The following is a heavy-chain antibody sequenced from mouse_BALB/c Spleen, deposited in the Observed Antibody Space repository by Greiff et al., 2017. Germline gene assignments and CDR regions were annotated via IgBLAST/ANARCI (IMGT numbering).Heavy chain of an antibody. V-gene: IGHV3-2*02. CDR2: ISYSGST. CDR3: ARLRGYDLAY. D-gene: IGHD2-2*01. Sequence: EVKLQESGPGLVKPSQSLSLTCTVTGYSITSDYAWNWIRQFPGNKLEWMGYISYSGSTSYNPSLKSRISITRDTSKNQFFLQLNSVTTEDTATYYCARLRGYDLAYWGQGTLVTVSA. CDR1: GYSITSDYA. J-gene: IGHJ3*01.